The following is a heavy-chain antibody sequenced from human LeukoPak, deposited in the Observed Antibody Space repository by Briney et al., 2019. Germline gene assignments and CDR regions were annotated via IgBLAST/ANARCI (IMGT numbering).Heavy chain of an antibody. Sequence: SETLSLTCTVSGGSISSGSYYWSWIRQPAGKGLEWIGRIYTSGSTNYNPSLKSRVTISVDTSKNQFSLKLSSVTAADTAVYYCASGDSSGYYDYWGQGTLVTLSS. CDR1: GGSISSGSYY. CDR3: ASGDSSGYYDY. D-gene: IGHD3-22*01. V-gene: IGHV4-61*02. J-gene: IGHJ4*02. CDR2: IYTSGST.